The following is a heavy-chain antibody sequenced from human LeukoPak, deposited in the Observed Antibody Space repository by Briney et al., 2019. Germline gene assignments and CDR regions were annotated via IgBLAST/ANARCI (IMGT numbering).Heavy chain of an antibody. Sequence: ASVKVSCKASGYTFTSYVISWVRQAPGQGREWMGWISAYNGNTNYAQKFQGRVTMTTDTSASTAYMELRSLRSDDTAVYYCARDSHYYDRSGYPDYWGQGTLVSDCS. CDR3: ARDSHYYDRSGYPDY. CDR1: GYTFTSYV. J-gene: IGHJ4*02. D-gene: IGHD3-22*01. CDR2: ISAYNGNT. V-gene: IGHV1-18*01.